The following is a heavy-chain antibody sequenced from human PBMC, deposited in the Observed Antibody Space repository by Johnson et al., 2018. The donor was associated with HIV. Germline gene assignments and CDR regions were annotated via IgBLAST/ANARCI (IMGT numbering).Heavy chain of an antibody. D-gene: IGHD6-13*01. Sequence: VQLVESGGGLIQPGGSLRLSCAASWFTVSSNYMSWVRQAPGKGLEWVSGISWNSGSIGYADSVKGRFTISRDNAKNSLYLQMNSLRAEDTALYYCAKARIAAAGIDAFDIWGQGTMVTVSS. CDR3: AKARIAAAGIDAFDI. CDR1: WFTVSSNY. V-gene: IGHV3-9*01. CDR2: ISWNSGSI. J-gene: IGHJ3*02.